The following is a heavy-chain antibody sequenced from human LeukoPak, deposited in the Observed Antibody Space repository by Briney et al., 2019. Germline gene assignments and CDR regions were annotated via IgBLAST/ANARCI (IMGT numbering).Heavy chain of an antibody. J-gene: IGHJ4*02. Sequence: PGGSLRLSCAASGFTFSSYWMSWVRQAPGKGLEWVANIKQDGSEKYYVDSVKGRFTISRDNSKSTLYLQMNSLRVEDTAVYYCARAEQWLAFDYWGQGTLVTVSS. CDR3: ARAEQWLAFDY. CDR1: GFTFSSYW. V-gene: IGHV3-7*03. CDR2: IKQDGSEK. D-gene: IGHD6-19*01.